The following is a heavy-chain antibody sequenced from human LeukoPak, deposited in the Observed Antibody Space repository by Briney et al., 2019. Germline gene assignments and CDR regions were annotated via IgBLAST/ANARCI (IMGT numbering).Heavy chain of an antibody. D-gene: IGHD4-23*01. CDR2: ISWNSGSI. CDR3: VVSPPQLDY. CDR1: GFTFSSYS. J-gene: IGHJ4*02. V-gene: IGHV3-9*01. Sequence: GGSLRLSCAASGFTFSSYSMNWVRQAPGKGLEWVSGISWNSGSIGYADSVKGRFTISRDNAKNSLYLQMNSLRAEDTALYYCVVSPPQLDYWGQGTLVTVSS.